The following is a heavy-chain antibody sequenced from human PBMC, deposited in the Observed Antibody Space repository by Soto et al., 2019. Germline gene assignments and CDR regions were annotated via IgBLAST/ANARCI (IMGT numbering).Heavy chain of an antibody. D-gene: IGHD6-19*01. CDR3: ARGPWNRIAVAAEYFQH. Sequence: QVQLVESGGGVVQPGRSLRLSCAASGFTFSSYGMHWVRQAPGKGLEWVAVIWYDGSNKYYADSVKGRFTISRDNSKNALYLEMNSLRAEETAVYYWARGPWNRIAVAAEYFQHWGQGTLVTVSS. CDR2: IWYDGSNK. V-gene: IGHV3-33*01. CDR1: GFTFSSYG. J-gene: IGHJ1*01.